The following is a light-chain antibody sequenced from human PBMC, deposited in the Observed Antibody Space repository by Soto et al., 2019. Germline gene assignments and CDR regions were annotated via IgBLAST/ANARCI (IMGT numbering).Light chain of an antibody. CDR2: AAS. CDR3: QQYYNSPLT. Sequence: AIRMTQSPSSLSASTGDRVTITCRASQGIASYLAWYQQKPGKAPKLLIYAASTLQSGVPSRFSGSGSGIAFPLTISWLQSEDSATYSCQQYYNSPLTVGGGTKLEIK. J-gene: IGKJ4*01. V-gene: IGKV1-8*01. CDR1: QGIASY.